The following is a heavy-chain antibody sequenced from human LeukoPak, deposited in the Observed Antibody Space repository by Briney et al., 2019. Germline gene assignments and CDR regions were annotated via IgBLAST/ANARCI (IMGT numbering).Heavy chain of an antibody. CDR2: ISDSGGST. Sequence: GGSLRLSCAASGFTFSSYAMSWVRQAPGKGLEWVSAISDSGGSTYYADSVKGRFTISRDNSRNTLYLQMNSLRTEDTAVYYCAKIDTFDYDTSGRHWLDSWGQGTLVTVSS. J-gene: IGHJ5*01. D-gene: IGHD4-17*01. CDR3: AKIDTFDYDTSGRHWLDS. CDR1: GFTFSSYA. V-gene: IGHV3-23*01.